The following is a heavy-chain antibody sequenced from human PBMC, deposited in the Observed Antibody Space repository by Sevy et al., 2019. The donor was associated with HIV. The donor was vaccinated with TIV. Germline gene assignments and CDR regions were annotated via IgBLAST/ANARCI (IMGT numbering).Heavy chain of an antibody. V-gene: IGHV1-69*13. CDR3: AVEYSSSSGGLGAFDI. Sequence: ASVKVSCKASGGTFSSYAISWVRQAPGQGLEWMGGIIPIFGTTNYAQKFQGRVTITADESTSPAYMELSSLRSEDTAVYYCAVEYSSSSGGLGAFDIWGQGTMVTVSS. J-gene: IGHJ3*02. CDR2: IIPIFGTT. D-gene: IGHD6-6*01. CDR1: GGTFSSYA.